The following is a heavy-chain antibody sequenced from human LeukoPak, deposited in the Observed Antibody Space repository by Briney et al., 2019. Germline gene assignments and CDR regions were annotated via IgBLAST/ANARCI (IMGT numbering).Heavy chain of an antibody. Sequence: PGRSLRLSCSASGFTFGDYAMSWVRQAPGKGLEWVGFIRSKAYGGTTEYAASVKGRFTISRDDSKSIAYLQMNSLKTEDTAVYYCTRGFDSTLDWFDPWGQGTLVTVSS. CDR3: TRGFDSTLDWFDP. CDR1: GFTFGDYA. D-gene: IGHD3-9*01. CDR2: IRSKAYGGTT. V-gene: IGHV3-49*04. J-gene: IGHJ5*02.